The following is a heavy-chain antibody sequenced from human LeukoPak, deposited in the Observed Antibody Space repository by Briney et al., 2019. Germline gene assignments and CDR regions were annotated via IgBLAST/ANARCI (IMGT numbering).Heavy chain of an antibody. CDR3: ARGGDSSGYYYEGDGFDY. J-gene: IGHJ4*02. CDR1: GFTFSDYY. V-gene: IGHV3-11*01. Sequence: GGSLRLSCAASGFTFSDYYMSWIRQAPGKGLEWVSYISSSGSTIYYADSVKGRFTISRDNAKNSLYLQMNSLRAEDTAVYCCARGGDSSGYYYEGDGFDYWGQGTLVTVSS. CDR2: ISSSGSTI. D-gene: IGHD3-22*01.